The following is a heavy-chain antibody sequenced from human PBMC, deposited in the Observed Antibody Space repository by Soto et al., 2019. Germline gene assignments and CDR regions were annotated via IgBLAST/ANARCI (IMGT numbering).Heavy chain of an antibody. CDR2: ISGGGYST. CDR1: GFTFSSFA. Sequence: PGGSLRLSCAASGFTFSSFAMSWVRQAPGKGLEWVSSISGGGYSTYYADSVKGRFTISRDNSKSTLYLQMNSLSAEDTAEYYCAKQAEYIHGPFDYWGQGTPVTVSS. V-gene: IGHV3-23*01. CDR3: AKQAEYIHGPFDY. J-gene: IGHJ4*02. D-gene: IGHD6-6*01.